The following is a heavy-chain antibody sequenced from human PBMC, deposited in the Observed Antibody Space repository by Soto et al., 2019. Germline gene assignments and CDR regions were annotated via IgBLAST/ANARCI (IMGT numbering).Heavy chain of an antibody. Sequence: GGSLRLSYGASGFTFSGYAMIWVRQAPGKGLEWVSAISGSGGSTYYADSVKGRFTISRDNSKNTLYLQMNSLRAEDTAVYYCAKVSGYYGSGSYYGMDVWGQGTTVTVSS. D-gene: IGHD3-10*01. CDR1: GFTFSGYA. CDR3: AKVSGYYGSGSYYGMDV. J-gene: IGHJ6*02. CDR2: ISGSGGST. V-gene: IGHV3-23*01.